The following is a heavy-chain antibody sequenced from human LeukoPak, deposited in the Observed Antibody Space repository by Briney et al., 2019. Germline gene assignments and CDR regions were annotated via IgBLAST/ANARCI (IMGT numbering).Heavy chain of an antibody. CDR3: SRGRYGDYSRSGYYYGMDV. J-gene: IGHJ6*02. V-gene: IGHV3-30*09. Sequence: GGSLRLSCVASGFTFSSYAMHWVRQAPGKGLEWVAVIAFDGSNALYADSVKGRFAISRDISKSTLYLEMNSLKAEDSAIYYCSRGRYGDYSRSGYYYGMDVWGQGTTVTVSS. CDR1: GFTFSSYA. CDR2: IAFDGSNA. D-gene: IGHD4-17*01.